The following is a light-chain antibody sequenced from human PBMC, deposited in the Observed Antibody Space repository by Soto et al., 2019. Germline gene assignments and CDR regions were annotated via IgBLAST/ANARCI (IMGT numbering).Light chain of an antibody. J-gene: IGLJ7*01. Sequence: YVLSQPPSVSVAPGQTARITCGGNNVGSYSVHWYQQKPGQAPVLVVYDDADRPSGIPERFSGSNSGNTATLSISRVEAGDEADYYCQACQSSTVFGGGTQPTVL. CDR3: QACQSSTV. CDR2: DDA. V-gene: IGLV3-21*02. CDR1: NVGSYS.